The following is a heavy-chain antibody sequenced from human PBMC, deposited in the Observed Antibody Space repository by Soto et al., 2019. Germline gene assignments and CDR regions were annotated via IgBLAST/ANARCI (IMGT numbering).Heavy chain of an antibody. V-gene: IGHV1-8*01. CDR1: GYTFTSYD. Sequence: ASVKVSCKASGYTFTSYDINWVRQATGQGLEWMGWMNPNSGNTGYAQKFQGRVTMTRNTSISTAYMELSSLRSEDTAVYYCARLDDNWNYVRAEQNMDVWGKGTTVTVSS. CDR3: ARLDDNWNYVRAEQNMDV. CDR2: MNPNSGNT. D-gene: IGHD1-7*01. J-gene: IGHJ6*03.